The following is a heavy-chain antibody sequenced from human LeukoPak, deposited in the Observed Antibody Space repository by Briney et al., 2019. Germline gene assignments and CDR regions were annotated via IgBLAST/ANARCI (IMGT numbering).Heavy chain of an antibody. D-gene: IGHD5-24*01. V-gene: IGHV3-74*01. CDR2: INSDGSST. CDR3: ARSPGYTMNV. Sequence: GRSLRLSCAASGFTFSSYWMHWVRHTPGKGLVWVSRINSDGSSTNYADSVKGRFTISRDNAKNTLYLQMNSLGAEDTAVYYCARSPGYTMNVWGQGTTVTVSS. J-gene: IGHJ6*02. CDR1: GFTFSSYW.